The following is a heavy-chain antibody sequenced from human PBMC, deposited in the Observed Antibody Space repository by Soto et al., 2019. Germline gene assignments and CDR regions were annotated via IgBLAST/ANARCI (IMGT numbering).Heavy chain of an antibody. D-gene: IGHD5-18*01. V-gene: IGHV1-18*01. CDR1: GYTFTSYG. Sequence: ASVKVSCKASGYTFTSYGISWVRQAPGQGLEWMGWISAYNGNTNYAQKLQGRVTMTTDTSTSTAYMELRSLRSDDTAVYYCARDHQGFQRGYSYGYVPGYWGQGTLVTVSS. CDR3: ARDHQGFQRGYSYGYVPGY. CDR2: ISAYNGNT. J-gene: IGHJ4*02.